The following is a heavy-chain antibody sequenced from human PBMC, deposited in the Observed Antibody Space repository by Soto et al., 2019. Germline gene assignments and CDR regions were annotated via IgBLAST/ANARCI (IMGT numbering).Heavy chain of an antibody. V-gene: IGHV3-7*01. Sequence: EVQLVESGGDLVQPGGSLRLSCAGSQFTFSNYWMNWVRQAPGKGLEWVANINQDGSEKYYVDSVKGRFTISRDIAKNSLFLQMNSLRADDTAGEYGARASPGMDVWGQGTTVTVSS. J-gene: IGHJ6*02. CDR2: INQDGSEK. CDR1: QFTFSNYW. CDR3: ARASPGMDV.